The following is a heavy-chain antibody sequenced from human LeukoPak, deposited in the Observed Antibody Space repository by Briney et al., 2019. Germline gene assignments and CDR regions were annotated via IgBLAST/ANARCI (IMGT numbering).Heavy chain of an antibody. V-gene: IGHV3-23*01. CDR2: ISGSGGST. CDR3: AKDMTADSSGYVDY. D-gene: IGHD3-22*01. Sequence: GGSLRLSCAASGFTFSSYAMSWVRQAPGKGLEWVSAISGSGGSTYHADSVKGRFTISRDNSKNTLYLQMNSLRAEDTAVYYCAKDMTADSSGYVDYWGQGTLVTVSS. CDR1: GFTFSSYA. J-gene: IGHJ4*02.